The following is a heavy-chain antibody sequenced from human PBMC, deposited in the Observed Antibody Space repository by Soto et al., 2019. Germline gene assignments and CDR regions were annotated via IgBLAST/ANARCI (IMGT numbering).Heavy chain of an antibody. J-gene: IGHJ6*03. CDR2: INHSGST. Sequence: SETLSLTCAVYGGSFSGYYWSWIRQPPGKGQEWIGEINHSGSTNYNPSLKSRVTISVDTSKNQFSLKLSSVTAADTAVYYCARGTNSVDYSDYEPFGPRGYYYMDVWGKGTTVTV. V-gene: IGHV4-34*01. D-gene: IGHD4-17*01. CDR3: ARGTNSVDYSDYEPFGPRGYYYMDV. CDR1: GGSFSGYY.